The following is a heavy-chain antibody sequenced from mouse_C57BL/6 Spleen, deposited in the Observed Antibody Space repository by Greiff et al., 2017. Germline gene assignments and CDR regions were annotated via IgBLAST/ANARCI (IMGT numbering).Heavy chain of an antibody. J-gene: IGHJ2*01. V-gene: IGHV1-82*01. CDR2: IYPGDGDT. Sequence: VKLVESGPELVKPGASVKISCKASGYAFSSSWMNWVKQRPGKGLEWIGRIYPGDGDTNYNGKFKGKATLTADKSSSTAYMQLSSLTSEDSAVYFCARGGLGRDYFDYWGQGTTLTVSS. CDR1: GYAFSSSW. CDR3: ARGGLGRDYFDY. D-gene: IGHD4-1*01.